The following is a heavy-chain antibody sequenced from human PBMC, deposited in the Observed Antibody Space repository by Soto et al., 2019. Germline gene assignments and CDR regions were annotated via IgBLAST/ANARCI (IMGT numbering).Heavy chain of an antibody. CDR2: IYYSGST. CDR3: ARAPRPDSSGLDY. D-gene: IGHD3-22*01. V-gene: IGHV4-31*03. CDR1: GGSISSGGYY. Sequence: SETLSLTCTVSGGSISSGGYYWSWIRQHPGKGLEWIGYIYYSGSTYYNPSLKSRVTISVDTSKNQFSLKLSSVTAADTAVYYCARAPRPDSSGLDYCGQGTLVTVSS. J-gene: IGHJ4*02.